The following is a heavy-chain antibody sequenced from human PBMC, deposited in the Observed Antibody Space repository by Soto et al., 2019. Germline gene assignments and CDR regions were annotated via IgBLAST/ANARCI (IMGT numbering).Heavy chain of an antibody. CDR1: GFTFSIYW. V-gene: IGHV3-74*01. D-gene: IGHD6-19*01. J-gene: IGHJ4*02. CDR2: IDNAGSSA. CDR3: AGGSVAGLVY. Sequence: PGVSLRLSCAASGFTFSIYWMHWVRQAPGKGPVWVSRIDNAGSSARYADSVKGRFTISRDNAKNTVYLQMNSLRAEETAVYYCAGGSVAGLVYWGQGTLVTVSS.